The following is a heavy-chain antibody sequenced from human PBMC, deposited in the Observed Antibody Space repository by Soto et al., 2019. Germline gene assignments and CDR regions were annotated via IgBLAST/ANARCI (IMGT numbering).Heavy chain of an antibody. J-gene: IGHJ3*02. V-gene: IGHV4-38-2*01. Sequence: SETLSLTCAVSGYSISSGYYWGWIRQPPGKGLEWIGSIYHSGSTYYNPSLKSRVTISVDTSKNQFSLKLSSVTAADTAVYYCARVRGFLYDSSGYYYPNDAFDIWGQGTMVTVSS. CDR2: IYHSGST. CDR3: ARVRGFLYDSSGYYYPNDAFDI. D-gene: IGHD3-22*01. CDR1: GYSISSGYY.